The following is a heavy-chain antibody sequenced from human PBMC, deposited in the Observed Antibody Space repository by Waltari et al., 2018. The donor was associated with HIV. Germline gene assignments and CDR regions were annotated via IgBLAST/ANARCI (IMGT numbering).Heavy chain of an antibody. Sequence: QVQLRQWGAGLLKPSETLSLTCAVYGGSFSGSYWSWIRQPPGKGLEWIGEINHSGSPNHHPSLKSRVTISVDTSKNQFSLKLTSVTAADTAVFYCARARLVSRGQYCSTTSCLPHYYYYYGMDVWGQGTTVTVSS. CDR2: INHSGSP. CDR1: GGSFSGSY. J-gene: IGHJ6*02. D-gene: IGHD2-2*01. V-gene: IGHV4-34*01. CDR3: ARARLVSRGQYCSTTSCLPHYYYYYGMDV.